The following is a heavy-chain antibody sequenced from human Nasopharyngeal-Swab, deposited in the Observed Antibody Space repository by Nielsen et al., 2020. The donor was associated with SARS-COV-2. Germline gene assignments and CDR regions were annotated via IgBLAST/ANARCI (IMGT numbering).Heavy chain of an antibody. D-gene: IGHD2-2*02. CDR2: IYYSGST. CDR3: ARARVGHCSSTSCYRLWDC. Sequence: SETLSLTCTVSGDSISSNYWSWIRQPPGKGLEWFGSIYYSGSTHYNPSLKSRVTISVDTSKNQFSLKLNSVTAADTAVYYCARARVGHCSSTSCYRLWDCWGQGTLVSVSS. J-gene: IGHJ4*02. V-gene: IGHV4-59*08. CDR1: GDSISSNY.